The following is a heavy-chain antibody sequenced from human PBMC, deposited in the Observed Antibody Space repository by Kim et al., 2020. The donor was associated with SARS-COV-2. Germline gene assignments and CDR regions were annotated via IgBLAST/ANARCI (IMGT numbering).Heavy chain of an antibody. CDR2: T. J-gene: IGHJ4*02. CDR3: TGNGGNYPFDY. D-gene: IGHD4-4*01. Sequence: TAYAASVEGRFTNSSDDAKNTAYLQMNSLKTEDTAVYYWTGNGGNYPFDYWGQGTLVTVSS. V-gene: IGHV3-73*01.